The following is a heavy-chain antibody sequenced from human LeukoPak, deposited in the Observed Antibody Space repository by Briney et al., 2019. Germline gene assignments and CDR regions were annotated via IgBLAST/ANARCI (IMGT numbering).Heavy chain of an antibody. J-gene: IGHJ4*02. CDR3: AKGRRTKVDTANGFDY. CDR2: IWYDGSNK. D-gene: IGHD5-18*01. Sequence: PGGSLRLSCAASGFTFSIYGMHWVRQAPDKGLEWVAVIWYDGSNKYYADSVKGRFTISRDNSKNTLYLQMNSLRAEDTAVYYCAKGRRTKVDTANGFDYWGQGTLVTVSS. V-gene: IGHV3-33*06. CDR1: GFTFSIYG.